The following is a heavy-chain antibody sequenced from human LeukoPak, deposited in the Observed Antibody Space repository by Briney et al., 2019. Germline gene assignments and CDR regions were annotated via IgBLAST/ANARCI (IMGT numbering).Heavy chain of an antibody. Sequence: GESLRLSCAASGFTFSTYAMSWVRQAPGKGLEWVSAISGSGGSTYYADSVKGRFTISRDNSKNTLYLQMNSLRAEDTAVYYCAKDLRSTPNDIPSGWFDPWGQGTLVTVSS. CDR3: AKDLRSTPNDIPSGWFDP. J-gene: IGHJ5*02. CDR1: GFTFSTYA. CDR2: ISGSGGST. V-gene: IGHV3-23*01. D-gene: IGHD3-9*01.